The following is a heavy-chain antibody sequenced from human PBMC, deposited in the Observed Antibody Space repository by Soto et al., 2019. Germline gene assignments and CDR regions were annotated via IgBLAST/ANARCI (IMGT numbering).Heavy chain of an antibody. V-gene: IGHV1-2*04. CDR2: INPNSGGT. Sequence: ASVKVSCKASGYTFTGYYMHWVRQAPGQGLEWMGWINPNSGGTNYAQKFQGWVTMTRDTSISTAYMELSRLRSDDTAVYYCARGKSIAAPGLFDYWGQGTLVTVSS. CDR3: ARGKSIAAPGLFDY. J-gene: IGHJ4*02. D-gene: IGHD6-6*01. CDR1: GYTFTGYY.